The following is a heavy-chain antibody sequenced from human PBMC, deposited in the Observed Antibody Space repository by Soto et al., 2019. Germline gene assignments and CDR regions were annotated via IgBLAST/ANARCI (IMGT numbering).Heavy chain of an antibody. J-gene: IGHJ5*02. CDR1: GFTFSSYA. Sequence: PGGSLRLSCAASGFTFSSYAMSWVRQAPGKGLEWVSAISGSGGSTYYADSVKGRSTISRDNSKNTLYLQMNSLRAEDTAVYYCAKEWIVVVPAAPPRKWLDPWGQGTLVTVS. D-gene: IGHD2-2*01. V-gene: IGHV3-23*01. CDR3: AKEWIVVVPAAPPRKWLDP. CDR2: ISGSGGST.